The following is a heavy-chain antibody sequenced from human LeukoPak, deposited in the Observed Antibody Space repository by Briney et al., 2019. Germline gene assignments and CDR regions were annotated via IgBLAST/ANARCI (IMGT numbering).Heavy chain of an antibody. CDR1: GFTFRSYP. Sequence: PGGSLRLSCAASGFTFRSYPMHWVRQAPGKGREWVAVISYDGSNKFYADSVKGRFTISRDNSKNTLYLQMNSLRPEDTAVYYCARSRDWGEFDYWGQGTLVTVSS. V-gene: IGHV3-30*01. CDR2: ISYDGSNK. D-gene: IGHD2-21*02. J-gene: IGHJ4*02. CDR3: ARSRDWGEFDY.